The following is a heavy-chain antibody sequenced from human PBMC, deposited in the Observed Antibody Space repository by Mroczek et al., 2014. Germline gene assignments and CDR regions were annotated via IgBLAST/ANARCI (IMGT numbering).Heavy chain of an antibody. D-gene: IGHD5-18*01. V-gene: IGHV3-23*04. CDR3: AKVDTAMVLYYYYGMDV. J-gene: IGHJ6*02. CDR1: GFTFSSYA. Sequence: VQLVQSGGGLVQPGGSLRLSCAASGFTFSSYAMSWVRQAPGKGLEWVSAISGSGGSTYYADSVKGRFTISRDNSKNTLYLQMNSLRAEDTAVYYCAKVDTAMVLYYYYGMDVWGQGTTVTVSS. CDR2: ISGSGGST.